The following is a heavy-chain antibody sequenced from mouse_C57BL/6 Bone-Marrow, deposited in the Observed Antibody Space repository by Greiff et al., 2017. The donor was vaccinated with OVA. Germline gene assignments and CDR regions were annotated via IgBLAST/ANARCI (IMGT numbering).Heavy chain of an antibody. J-gene: IGHJ4*01. D-gene: IGHD2-3*01. V-gene: IGHV1-81*01. Sequence: VQLVESGAELARPGASVKLSCKASGYTFTSYGISWVKQRPGQGLEWIGEIYPRSGNTYYNEKFKGKATLTADKSSSTAYMELRSLTSEDSAVYFCARWLLEGAMDYWGQGTSVTVSS. CDR1: GYTFTSYG. CDR3: ARWLLEGAMDY. CDR2: IYPRSGNT.